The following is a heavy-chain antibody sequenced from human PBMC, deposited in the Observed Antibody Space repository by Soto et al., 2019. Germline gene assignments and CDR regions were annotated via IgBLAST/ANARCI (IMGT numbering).Heavy chain of an antibody. CDR2: VDPEDDAT. CDR3: ATWGTEIRAHFDY. V-gene: IGHV1-69-2*01. Sequence: ASVKVSCKVSGYTFTDYYIHWVQQAPGRGLEWMGLVDPEDDATVFAEKFQDRVTMTADTSTGTAYMELSGLRYDDTAVYYCATWGTEIRAHFDYWGQGTPVTVSS. D-gene: IGHD7-27*01. J-gene: IGHJ4*02. CDR1: GYTFTDYY.